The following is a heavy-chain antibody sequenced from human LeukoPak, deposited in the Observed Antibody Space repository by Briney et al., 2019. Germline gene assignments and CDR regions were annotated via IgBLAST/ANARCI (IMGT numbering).Heavy chain of an antibody. CDR2: ITASGGNT. Sequence: GGSLRLSCAASGFTFSSYAMSWVREAPGEGLEWVSSITASGGNTYYADSEKGRFTIYRDNSKNTLYLQMNSVTAEDTALYFCAKTVRGGYGAYVTWFDYWGEGTLVSVSS. J-gene: IGHJ4*02. CDR3: AKTVRGGYGAYVTWFDY. V-gene: IGHV3-23*01. CDR1: GFTFSSYA. D-gene: IGHD4-17*01.